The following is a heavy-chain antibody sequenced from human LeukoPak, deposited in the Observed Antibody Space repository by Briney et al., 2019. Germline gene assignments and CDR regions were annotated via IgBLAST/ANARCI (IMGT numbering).Heavy chain of an antibody. CDR3: ATWAFYHNLDV. CDR2: IKADGSGT. V-gene: IGHV3-43*02. CDR1: GFTIGPYA. J-gene: IGHJ6*02. Sequence: GGALRLSCAASGFTIGPYAMYWVRQGPGRGLEWVSVIKADGSGTFYADSVRGRFTTSRDNSKNSLYLQMNSLTSEDTTLYYCATWAFYHNLDVWGQGTTVIVSS. D-gene: IGHD2/OR15-2a*01.